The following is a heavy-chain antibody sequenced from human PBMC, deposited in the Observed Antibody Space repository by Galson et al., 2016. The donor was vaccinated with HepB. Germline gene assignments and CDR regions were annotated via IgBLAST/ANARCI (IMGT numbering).Heavy chain of an antibody. J-gene: IGHJ4*02. Sequence: SLRLSCAASGFTFSSYAMHWVRQSPGKGLEWVAVISYDGSYKYYADSVKGRFTISRDNFKNTLDLQMNSLRPEDTAVYNCARDGGFGVVFVAATLGYDFDYWGQGTLVTGSS. CDR1: GFTFSSYA. V-gene: IGHV3-30*04. D-gene: IGHD2-15*01. CDR2: ISYDGSYK. CDR3: ARDGGFGVVFVAATLGYDFDY.